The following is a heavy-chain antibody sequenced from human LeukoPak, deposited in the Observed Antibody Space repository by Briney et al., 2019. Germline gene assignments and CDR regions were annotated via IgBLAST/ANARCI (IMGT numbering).Heavy chain of an antibody. CDR2: SDSGDSDT. J-gene: IGHJ3*02. Sequence: GESLKISCKGSGYSFTSYWIGWVGQMPGKSLEWRGVSDSGDSDTRYSPSFQGQVTISADKSISTAYLQWSSLKASDTAMYYCARLLDCSGGSCHAGDIWGQGTMVTVSS. V-gene: IGHV5-51*01. CDR1: GYSFTSYW. CDR3: ARLLDCSGGSCHAGDI. D-gene: IGHD2-15*01.